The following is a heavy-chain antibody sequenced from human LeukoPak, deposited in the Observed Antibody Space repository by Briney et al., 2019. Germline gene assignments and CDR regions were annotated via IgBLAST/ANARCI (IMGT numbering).Heavy chain of an antibody. CDR3: AKGTFIAAAGPDY. Sequence: PGGSLRLSCAASGFTFSSYSMNWVRQAPGKGLEWVSAISGSGGSTYYADSVKGRFTISRDNSKNTLYLQMNSLRAEDTAVYYCAKGTFIAAAGPDYWGQGTLVTVSS. J-gene: IGHJ4*02. CDR2: ISGSGGST. V-gene: IGHV3-23*01. D-gene: IGHD6-13*01. CDR1: GFTFSSYS.